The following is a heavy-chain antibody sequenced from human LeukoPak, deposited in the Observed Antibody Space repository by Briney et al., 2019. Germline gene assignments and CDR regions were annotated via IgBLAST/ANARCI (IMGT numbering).Heavy chain of an antibody. D-gene: IGHD1-26*01. V-gene: IGHV4-39*07. CDR2: INHSGST. CDR3: ARGPPQYSGSYPILNY. Sequence: SETLSLTCSVSGGSISSSSYSWGWIRQPPGKGLEWIGEINHSGSTNYNPSLKSRVTISVDTSKNQFSLKLSSVTAADTAVYYCARGPPQYSGSYPILNYWGQGTLVTVSS. CDR1: GGSISSSSYS. J-gene: IGHJ4*02.